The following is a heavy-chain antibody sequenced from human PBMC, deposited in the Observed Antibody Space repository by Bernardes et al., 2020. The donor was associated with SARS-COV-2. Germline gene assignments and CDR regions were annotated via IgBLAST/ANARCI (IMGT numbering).Heavy chain of an antibody. D-gene: IGHD3-22*01. CDR1: GFTFSSYW. Sequence: VGSLRLSCAASGFTFSSYWMSWVRQAPGKGLEWVANIKQDGSEKYYVDSVKGRFTISRDNAKNSLYLQMNSLRAEDTAVYYCARDLDYYDSSGYDYWGQGTLVTVSS. V-gene: IGHV3-7*01. J-gene: IGHJ4*02. CDR2: IKQDGSEK. CDR3: ARDLDYYDSSGYDY.